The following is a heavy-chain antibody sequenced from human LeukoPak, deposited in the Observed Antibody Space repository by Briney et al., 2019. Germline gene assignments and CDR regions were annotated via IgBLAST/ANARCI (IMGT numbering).Heavy chain of an antibody. J-gene: IGHJ5*01. Sequence: GGSLRLSCAASGFTFSSFAMSWVRQAPGKGLEWVSTIAGSGGSSHYADSVKGRFTISRDKSKNTLYLQMSGLRVEDTAVYYCAKSASWYSAWWDSWGQGTLVTVSS. CDR3: AKSASWYSAWWDS. D-gene: IGHD1-1*01. CDR1: GFTFSSFA. V-gene: IGHV3-23*01. CDR2: IAGSGGSS.